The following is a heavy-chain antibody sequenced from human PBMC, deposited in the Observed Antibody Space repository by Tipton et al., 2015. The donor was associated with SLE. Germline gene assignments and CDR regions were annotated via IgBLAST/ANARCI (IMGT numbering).Heavy chain of an antibody. Sequence: GSLRLSCAASGFTFSSYWMSWVRQAPGKGLEWLANIKQDGSVKSYVDSVKGRFTISRDNAKNSLFLQMSGLRAEDTAVYYCVRDGRDLGYWGQGTLVTVSS. V-gene: IGHV3-7*01. D-gene: IGHD7-27*01. CDR2: IKQDGSVK. CDR1: GFTFSSYW. CDR3: VRDGRDLGY. J-gene: IGHJ4*02.